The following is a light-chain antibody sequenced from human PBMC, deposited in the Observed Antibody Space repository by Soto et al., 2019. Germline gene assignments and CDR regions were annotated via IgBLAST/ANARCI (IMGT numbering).Light chain of an antibody. V-gene: IGKV3-15*01. CDR1: QSVSSN. Sequence: EIVMTQSPAPLSVSPGERATLSCRASQSVSSNLAWYQKKPGQAPRLLIYGASTRATGIPARFSGSGSGTEFPLTISSLQSEDFAVYYCQQYNNWPFTSGRGTKVDIK. CDR3: QQYNNWPFT. J-gene: IGKJ3*01. CDR2: GAS.